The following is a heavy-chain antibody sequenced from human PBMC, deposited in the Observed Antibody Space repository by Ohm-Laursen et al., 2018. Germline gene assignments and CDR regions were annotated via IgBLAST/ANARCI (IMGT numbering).Heavy chain of an antibody. CDR1: GFTFSSYA. CDR2: ISGSGGST. V-gene: IGHV3-23*01. CDR3: AKDPSQIVATHFDY. Sequence: SLRLSCSASGFTFSSYAMSWVRQAPGKGPEWVSAISGSGGSTYYADSVKGRFTISRDNSKNTLYLQMNSLRAEDTAVYYCAKDPSQIVATHFDYWGQGTLVTVSS. J-gene: IGHJ4*02. D-gene: IGHD5-12*01.